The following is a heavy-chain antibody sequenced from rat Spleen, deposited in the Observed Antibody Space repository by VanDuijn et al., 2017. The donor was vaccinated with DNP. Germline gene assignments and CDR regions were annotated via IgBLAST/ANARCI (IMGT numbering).Heavy chain of an antibody. CDR1: GFTFSDYY. CDR3: ATHTFTPGITTPFAY. V-gene: IGHV5-20*01. D-gene: IGHD1-4*01. CDR2: ISYDGGST. J-gene: IGHJ3*01. Sequence: EVQVVESGGGLVQPGRSLKLSCAASGFTFSDYYMAWVRQAPTKGLEWVAYISYDGGSTNYGDSVKGRFTISRDTAKSTLYLQMDSLRSEDTATYYCATHTFTPGITTPFAYWGQGTLVTVSS.